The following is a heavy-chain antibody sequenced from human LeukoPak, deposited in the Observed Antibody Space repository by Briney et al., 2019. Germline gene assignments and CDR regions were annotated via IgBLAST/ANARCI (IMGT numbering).Heavy chain of an antibody. CDR2: ISGSGGST. J-gene: IGHJ4*02. Sequence: GGSLRLSCAASGFTFSSYAMSWVRQAPGKGLEWVSAISGSGGSTYYADSVKGRFTIPRDNSKNTLYLQMNSLRAEDTAVYYCAKPTIFGVVYYWGQGTLVTVSS. D-gene: IGHD3-3*01. V-gene: IGHV3-23*01. CDR3: AKPTIFGVVYY. CDR1: GFTFSSYA.